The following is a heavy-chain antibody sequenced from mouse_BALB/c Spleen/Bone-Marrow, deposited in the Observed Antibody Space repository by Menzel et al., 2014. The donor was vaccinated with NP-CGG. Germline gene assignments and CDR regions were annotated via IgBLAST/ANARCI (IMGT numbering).Heavy chain of an antibody. CDR2: INPYNDGT. D-gene: IGHD2-3*01. CDR1: GYTFTSYV. CDR3: AREDGYYGMDY. V-gene: IGHV1-14*01. J-gene: IGHJ4*01. Sequence: VQLQHSGPELVKPGASVKMSCKASGYTFTSYVLHWVKQKPGQGLEWIGYINPYNDGTKSNEKFKGKATLTSDKSSSTAYMELSSLTSEDSAVYYCAREDGYYGMDYWGQGTSVTVSS.